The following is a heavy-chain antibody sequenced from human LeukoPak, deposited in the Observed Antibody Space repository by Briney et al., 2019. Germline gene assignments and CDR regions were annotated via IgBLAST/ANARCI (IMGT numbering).Heavy chain of an antibody. J-gene: IGHJ4*02. Sequence: GGSLRLSCAASGFTVSSNYMSWVRQAPGKGLEWVSVIYSGGSTYYADSVKGRFTISRDNSKNTLYLQMNSLRAEDTAVYYCARAEGIAAATGGSDYWGQGTLVTVSS. CDR2: IYSGGST. CDR1: GFTVSSNY. CDR3: ARAEGIAAATGGSDY. V-gene: IGHV3-53*01. D-gene: IGHD6-13*01.